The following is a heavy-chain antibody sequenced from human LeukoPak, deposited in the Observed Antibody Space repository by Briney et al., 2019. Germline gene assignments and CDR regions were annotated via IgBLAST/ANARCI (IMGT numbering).Heavy chain of an antibody. J-gene: IGHJ4*02. CDR3: ARGTTVVGLFDY. CDR2: ISGSSGII. D-gene: IGHD4-23*01. CDR1: GFTFNTYT. V-gene: IGHV3-48*01. Sequence: GGSLRLSCAASGFTFNTYTMNWVRQAPGKGLEWVSYISGSSGIIDYADSVRGRFTISRDNAKNSLYLQMNSLRAEDTAVYYCARGTTVVGLFDYWGQGTLVTVSS.